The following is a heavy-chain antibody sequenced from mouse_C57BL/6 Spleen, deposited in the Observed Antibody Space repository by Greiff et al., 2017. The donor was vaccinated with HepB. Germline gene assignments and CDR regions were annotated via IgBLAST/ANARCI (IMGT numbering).Heavy chain of an antibody. CDR3: ARDYGNYFDY. J-gene: IGHJ2*01. CDR2: IDPSDSYT. Sequence: QVQLQQPGAELVRPGTSVKLSCKASGYTFTSYWMHWVKQRPGQGLEWIGVIDPSDSYTNYNQKFKGKATLTVDTSSSTAYMQLSSLTSEDAAVYYCARDYGNYFDYRGQGTTLPVSS. V-gene: IGHV1-59*01. D-gene: IGHD1-1*01. CDR1: GYTFTSYW.